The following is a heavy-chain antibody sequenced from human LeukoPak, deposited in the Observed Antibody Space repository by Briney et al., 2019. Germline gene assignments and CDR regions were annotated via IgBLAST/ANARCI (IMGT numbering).Heavy chain of an antibody. CDR2: ILVGSGNR. CDR3: ARDHQLERRFDY. J-gene: IGHJ4*02. V-gene: IGHV1-58*02. Sequence: EASVKVSCKASGFTFTSSAMQWVRQARGQRLEWIGWILVGSGNRNYAQKFQERVTITRDTSRSTAYMELSSLRSEDTAVYYCARDHQLERRFDYWGQGTLVTVSS. D-gene: IGHD1-1*01. CDR1: GFTFTSSA.